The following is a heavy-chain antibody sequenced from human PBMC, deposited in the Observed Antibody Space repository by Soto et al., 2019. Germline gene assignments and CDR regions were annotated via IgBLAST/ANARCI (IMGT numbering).Heavy chain of an antibody. Sequence: GESLKISCEASGYSVASYWIGWVRQMPGKGLEWMGIIFPADSDTRYSPSFQGQVSISADKSNNTAYLQWSSLKASDTAMYYCTRPYGDPYWGQGTLVTVSS. CDR2: IFPADSDT. D-gene: IGHD4-17*01. CDR3: TRPYGDPY. CDR1: GYSVASYW. J-gene: IGHJ4*02. V-gene: IGHV5-51*01.